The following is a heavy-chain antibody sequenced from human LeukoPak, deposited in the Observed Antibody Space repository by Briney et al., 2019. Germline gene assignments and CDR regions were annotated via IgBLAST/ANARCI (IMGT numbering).Heavy chain of an antibody. CDR1: GFTFSSFE. Sequence: GGSLRLSCAASGFTFSSFEMNWVRQAPGKGLEWVSYISSSGRTIKYADSVKGRFTISRDNAKNSLYLRMISLRAEDTAVYYCAKDDFMGNWGQGTLVTVSS. V-gene: IGHV3-48*03. J-gene: IGHJ4*02. D-gene: IGHD2-15*01. CDR3: AKDDFMGN. CDR2: ISSSGRTI.